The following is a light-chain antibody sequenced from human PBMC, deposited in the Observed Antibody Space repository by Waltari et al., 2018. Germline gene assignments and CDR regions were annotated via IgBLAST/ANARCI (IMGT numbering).Light chain of an antibody. Sequence: QSALTQPASVSGSPGQSITISCTGTSSDVGAYNYVSWYRQHPGKAPKLLIYEVSNRPSGASHRFSGSKSGNTASLTISGLQAEDEADYYCSSYTTSSTYVFGTGTKVTVL. J-gene: IGLJ1*01. CDR3: SSYTTSSTYV. CDR2: EVS. CDR1: SSDVGAYNY. V-gene: IGLV2-14*01.